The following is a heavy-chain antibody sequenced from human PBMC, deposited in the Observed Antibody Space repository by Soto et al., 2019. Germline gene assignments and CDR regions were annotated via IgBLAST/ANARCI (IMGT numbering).Heavy chain of an antibody. Sequence: PGGSLRLSCAASGFTFSSYAMHWVRQAPGKGLEWVAVISYDGSNKYYADSAKGRFTISRDNSKNTLYLQMNSLRGEDTAVYYCASPDKNSSGQYNCFDPWGQGTPVTVSS. CDR2: ISYDGSNK. D-gene: IGHD6-19*01. CDR3: ASPDKNSSGQYNCFDP. CDR1: GFTFSSYA. V-gene: IGHV3-30-3*01. J-gene: IGHJ5*02.